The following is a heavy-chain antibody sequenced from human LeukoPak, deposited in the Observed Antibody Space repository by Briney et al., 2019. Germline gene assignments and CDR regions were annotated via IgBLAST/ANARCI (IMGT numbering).Heavy chain of an antibody. J-gene: IGHJ5*02. CDR3: ARDGARLRYSWFDP. V-gene: IGHV4-4*07. D-gene: IGHD6-6*01. Sequence: SETLSLIRTVSGGSISSYYWSWIRQPAGKGLEWIVRIYTSGSTNYNPYLKSRVTMSVDTSKNQFSLKLSSVTAADTAVYYCARDGARLRYSWFDPWGQGTLVTVSS. CDR1: GGSISSYY. CDR2: IYTSGST.